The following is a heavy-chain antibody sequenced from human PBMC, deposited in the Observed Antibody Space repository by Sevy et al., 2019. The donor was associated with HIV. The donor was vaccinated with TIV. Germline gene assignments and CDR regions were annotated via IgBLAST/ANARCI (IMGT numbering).Heavy chain of an antibody. V-gene: IGHV3-64*02. CDR1: GFSFSSYA. J-gene: IGHJ4*02. CDR3: ASEGVEGYSYGLDY. CDR2: ISSNGGST. D-gene: IGHD5-18*01. Sequence: GGSLRLCCAASGFSFSSYALHWVRQAPGKGLEYVSAISSNGGSTYYADSVKGRFTISRDNSKNTLYLQMGSLRAEDIAVYYCASEGVEGYSYGLDYWGQGTLVTVSS.